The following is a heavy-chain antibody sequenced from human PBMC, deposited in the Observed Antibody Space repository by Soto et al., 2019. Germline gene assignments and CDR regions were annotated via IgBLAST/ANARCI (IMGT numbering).Heavy chain of an antibody. CDR2: ISSSSSYI. CDR3: ARVHYYDSSGYYL. V-gene: IGHV3-21*01. Sequence: GGSLRLSCAAFGFTFSSYSMNWVRQSPGKGLEWVSSISSSSSYIYYADSVKGRFTISRDNAKNSLYLQMNSLRAEDTAVYYCARVHYYDSSGYYLWGQGTLVTVSS. J-gene: IGHJ4*02. D-gene: IGHD3-22*01. CDR1: GFTFSSYS.